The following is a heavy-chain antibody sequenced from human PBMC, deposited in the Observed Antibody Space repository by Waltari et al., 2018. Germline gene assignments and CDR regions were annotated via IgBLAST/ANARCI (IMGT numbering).Heavy chain of an antibody. CDR1: GYTFATYA. D-gene: IGHD2-2*01. CDR2: MNPKSGNT. CDR3: ASEPFYAR. Sequence: QVQLVQSGAEVKKPGASVRVSCTASGYTFATYAINWVRQAPGQGLEYRGWMNPKSGNTGYAQKVQSRLTFTRDTSISAAYMELSGLTSEDTAVYYCASEPFYARWAQGTRVTVSS. V-gene: IGHV1-8*02. J-gene: IGHJ4*02.